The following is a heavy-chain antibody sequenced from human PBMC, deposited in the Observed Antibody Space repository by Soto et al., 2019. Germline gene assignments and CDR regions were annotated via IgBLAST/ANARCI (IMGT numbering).Heavy chain of an antibody. CDR1: GFTFSNAW. V-gene: IGHV3-15*01. Sequence: EVQLVESGGGLVKPGGSLRLSCAASGFTFSNAWMSWVRQAPGKGLEWVGRIKSKTDGGTTDYAAPVKGRFTISRDDSKNTLYLQMNSLKTEDTAVYYCTTDGILTGYRDFDYWGQGTLVTVSS. CDR3: TTDGILTGYRDFDY. J-gene: IGHJ4*02. CDR2: IKSKTDGGTT. D-gene: IGHD3-9*01.